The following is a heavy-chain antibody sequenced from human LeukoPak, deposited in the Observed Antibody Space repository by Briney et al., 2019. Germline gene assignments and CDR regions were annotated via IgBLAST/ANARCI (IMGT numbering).Heavy chain of an antibody. CDR3: AKDMVTGRSGWYRMDV. J-gene: IGHJ6*03. Sequence: GSSLRLFCAASVLTFDHCAVQWARQAPGKGLEGVSGISWKSGSIVYADSVKGRFPISRDNAKNSLYLQMNTLRAEDMGLYYCAKDMVTGRSGWYRMDVWAKGTTVTVSS. V-gene: IGHV3-9*03. CDR1: VLTFDHCA. D-gene: IGHD6-19*01. CDR2: ISWKSGSI.